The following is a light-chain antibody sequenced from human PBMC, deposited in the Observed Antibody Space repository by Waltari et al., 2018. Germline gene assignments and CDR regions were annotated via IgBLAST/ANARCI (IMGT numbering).Light chain of an antibody. CDR2: EDD. CDR1: SGNIASNF. Sequence: NFMLTQPHSVSESPGETVTISCTRSSGNIASNFVQWYQLRPGTAPTTVIYEDDQRPSGVPDRFSGSIDSSSNSASLTSSGLKTEDEADYYCQSYDTNNQVFGGGTKLTVL. V-gene: IGLV6-57*03. CDR3: QSYDTNNQV. J-gene: IGLJ2*01.